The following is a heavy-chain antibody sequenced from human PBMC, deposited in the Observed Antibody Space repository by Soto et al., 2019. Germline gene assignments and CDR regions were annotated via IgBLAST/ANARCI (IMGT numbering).Heavy chain of an antibody. J-gene: IGHJ6*02. CDR3: AGHSPPFLYGSGPWAV. D-gene: IGHD3-10*01. Sequence: QVQLQESGPGLVRPSETLSLTCTVSGGSISNSYWSWIRQSPEKGLEWIGYIYSSGSTNYNPSLNSRLPIKVATSKNQSSPKLRSLGPAATPVYSWAGHSPPFLYGSGPWAVWAQGTTVTFSS. V-gene: IGHV4-59*08. CDR1: GGSISNSY. CDR2: IYSSGST.